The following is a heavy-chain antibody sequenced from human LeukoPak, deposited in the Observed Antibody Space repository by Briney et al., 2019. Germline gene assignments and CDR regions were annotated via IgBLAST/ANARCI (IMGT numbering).Heavy chain of an antibody. J-gene: IGHJ4*02. CDR3: ARDGGKSYEIDY. D-gene: IGHD5-18*01. CDR1: GFPFTNNP. CDR2: ISNDITTT. V-gene: IGHV3-48*01. Sequence: GSLRLSCVVSGFPFTNNPMNWVRQASGKGLEWVSYISNDITTTYYAESVKGRFTISRDNAKNSLSLQMNSLRVEDTAVYYCARDGGKSYEIDYWGKGTLVTVSS.